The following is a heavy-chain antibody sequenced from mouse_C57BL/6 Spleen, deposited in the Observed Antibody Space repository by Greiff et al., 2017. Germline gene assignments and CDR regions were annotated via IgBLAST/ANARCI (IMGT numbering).Heavy chain of an antibody. CDR2: IDPDTGGT. V-gene: IGHV1-15*01. CDR3: TRYRFRRAMDY. CDR1: GYTFTDYE. J-gene: IGHJ4*01. Sequence: QVQLQQSGAELVRPGASVTLSCKASGYTFTDYEMHWVKQTPVHGLEWIGAIDPDTGGTAYNQKFKGKAILTADKSSSTAYMELRSLTSEDSAVDYCTRYRFRRAMDYWGQGTSVTVAS.